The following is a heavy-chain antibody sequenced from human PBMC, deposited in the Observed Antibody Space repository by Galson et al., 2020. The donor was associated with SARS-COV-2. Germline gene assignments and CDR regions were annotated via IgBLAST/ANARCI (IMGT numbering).Heavy chain of an antibody. D-gene: IGHD1-26*01. CDR2: IYHSGNT. J-gene: IGHJ4*02. V-gene: IGHV4-38-2*01. CDR3: ARGNEFRPYSAFKN. CDR1: GYSISSGYH. Sequence: SETLSLTCAVSGYSISSGYHWGWIRQPPGKGLECIGSIYHSGNTYYNPSLESRVTISVDTSKNQFSLKLRSVTAADTPIYYCARGNEFRPYSAFKNWGQGILVTVSS.